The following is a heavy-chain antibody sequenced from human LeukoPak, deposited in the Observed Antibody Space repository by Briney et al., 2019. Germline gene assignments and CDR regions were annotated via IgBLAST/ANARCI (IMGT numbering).Heavy chain of an antibody. CDR3: SGGYCSTITCPDFYGMDV. Sequence: PGGSLRLSCAASGLIFSDAWMGWVRQAPGKGLEWVGRSRNKVNGYTTEYAASVKDRFTILRDDSRNSVYLQMNSLKSEDSAIYYCSGGYCSTITCPDFYGMDVWGQGTTVSVS. D-gene: IGHD2-2*01. CDR1: GLIFSDAW. V-gene: IGHV3-72*01. CDR2: SRNKVNGYTT. J-gene: IGHJ6*02.